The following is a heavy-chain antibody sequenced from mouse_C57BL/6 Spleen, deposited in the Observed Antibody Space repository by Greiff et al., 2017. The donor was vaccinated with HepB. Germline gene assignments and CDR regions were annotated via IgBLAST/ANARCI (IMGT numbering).Heavy chain of an antibody. CDR1: GFSFNTYA. D-gene: IGHD1-1*01. V-gene: IGHV10-1*01. CDR2: IRSKSNNYAT. Sequence: EVQGVESGGGLVQPKGSLKLSCAASGFSFNTYAMNWVRQAPGKGLEWVARIRSKSNNYATYYADSVKDRFTISRDDSESMLYLQMNNLKTEDTAMYYCVRRGYGSEFAYWGQGTLVTVSA. CDR3: VRRGYGSEFAY. J-gene: IGHJ3*01.